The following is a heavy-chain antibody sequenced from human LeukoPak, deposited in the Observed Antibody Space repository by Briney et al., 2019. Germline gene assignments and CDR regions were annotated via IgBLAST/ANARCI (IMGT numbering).Heavy chain of an antibody. Sequence: SETLSLTCTVSGGSINSYYWSWIRQPPGKGLEWIGYIYYSGSTNYNPSLKSRVTISVDTSKNQFSLRLSSVTAADTAVYYCARRMDDALDIWGQGTTVTVSS. CDR2: IYYSGST. J-gene: IGHJ3*02. D-gene: IGHD2-8*01. V-gene: IGHV4-59*01. CDR1: GGSINSYY. CDR3: ARRMDDALDI.